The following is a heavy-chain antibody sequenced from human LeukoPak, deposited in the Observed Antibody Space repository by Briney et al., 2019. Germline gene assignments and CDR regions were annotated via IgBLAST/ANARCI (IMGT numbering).Heavy chain of an antibody. D-gene: IGHD6-19*01. CDR1: GFTFSNYD. CDR3: AKGGSSAWYYFDY. CDR2: IRYDGSNK. J-gene: IGHJ4*02. V-gene: IGHV3-30*02. Sequence: GGSLRLSCAASGFTFSNYDMHWVRQAPGKGLEWVVFIRYDGSNKYYADSVKGRFPISRDNSKNTLYLQMNSLRAEDTAVYYCAKGGSSAWYYFDYWGQGTLVTVSS.